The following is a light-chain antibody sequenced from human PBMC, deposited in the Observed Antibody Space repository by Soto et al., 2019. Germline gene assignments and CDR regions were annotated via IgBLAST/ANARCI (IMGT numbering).Light chain of an antibody. CDR3: QQYNNWPQT. J-gene: IGKJ1*01. CDR1: QSVSSN. V-gene: IGKV3-15*01. Sequence: EIVMTQSPATLSVSPGERATLSCRASQSVSSNLAWYQQKPGQAPRLLIYGASTRATGIPARFSGSGSGTEFTLTISSLQSEDVAVYYCQQYNNWPQTFGQRTKVEIK. CDR2: GAS.